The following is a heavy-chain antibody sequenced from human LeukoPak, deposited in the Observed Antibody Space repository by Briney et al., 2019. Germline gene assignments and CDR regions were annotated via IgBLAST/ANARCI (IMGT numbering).Heavy chain of an antibody. CDR1: GYTLTSYD. Sequence: ASVKVSCKASGYTLTSYDINWVRQATGQGLEWMGWMNPKSGNTGYAQKFQGRVTITRNTSISTAYMELSSLRSEDTAVYYCARGRLSAVHYYYYYYMDVWGKGTTVIVSS. J-gene: IGHJ6*03. CDR2: MNPKSGNT. D-gene: IGHD1-1*01. V-gene: IGHV1-8*03. CDR3: ARGRLSAVHYYYYYYMDV.